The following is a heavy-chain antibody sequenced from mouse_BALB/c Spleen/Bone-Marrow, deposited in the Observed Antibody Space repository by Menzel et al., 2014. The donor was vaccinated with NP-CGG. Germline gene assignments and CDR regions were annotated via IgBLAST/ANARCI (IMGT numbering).Heavy chain of an antibody. CDR1: GFTFSDYY. V-gene: IGHV5-4*02. D-gene: IGHD1-1*01. CDR3: ANYYGSTWFAY. J-gene: IGHJ3*01. CDR2: ISDGGSYT. Sequence: LEESGGGLVKPGGSLKLSCAASGFTFSDYYMYWVRQTPEKRLEWVATISDGGSYTYYPDSVKGRFTISRDNAKNNLYLQMSSLKSEDTAMYYCANYYGSTWFAYWGQGTLVTVSA.